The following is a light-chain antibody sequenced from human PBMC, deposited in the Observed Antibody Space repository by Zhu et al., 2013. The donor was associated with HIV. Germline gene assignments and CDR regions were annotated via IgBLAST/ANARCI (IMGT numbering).Light chain of an antibody. V-gene: IGLV3-1*01. CDR2: QDS. CDR1: KLGDKY. J-gene: IGLJ3*02. Sequence: SYELTQPPSVSVSPGQTASITCSGDKLGDKYTSWYQQRPGQSPVLAIYQDSKRPSGIPERFSGSNSGNTATLTISGTQAMDEADYYCQAWDSSTAVFGGGTKLTVL. CDR3: QAWDSSTAV.